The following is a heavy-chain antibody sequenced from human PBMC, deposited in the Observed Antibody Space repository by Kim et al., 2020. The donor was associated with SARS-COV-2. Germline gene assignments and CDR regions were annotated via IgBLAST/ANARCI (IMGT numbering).Heavy chain of an antibody. CDR2: ISWNSGSI. D-gene: IGHD3-22*01. J-gene: IGHJ4*02. CDR3: AKVPINYYDSSGYYFDY. CDR1: GFTFGDYA. Sequence: GGSLRLSCAASGFTFGDYAMHWVRQAPGKGLEWVSGISWNSGSIGYADSVKGRFTISRDNAKNSLYLQMNSLRAEDTALYYCAKVPINYYDSSGYYFDYWGQGTLVTVSS. V-gene: IGHV3-9*01.